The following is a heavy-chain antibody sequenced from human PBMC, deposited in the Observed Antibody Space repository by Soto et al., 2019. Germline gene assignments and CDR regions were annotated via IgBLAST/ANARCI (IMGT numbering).Heavy chain of an antibody. CDR3: ASHLRLFDY. V-gene: IGHV5-10-1*01. CDR2: IDPSDSYT. J-gene: IGHJ4*02. CDR1: GYSFTSYW. Sequence: PXESLTISCKGSGYSFTSYWISLVRQMPGKGLEWMGRIDPSDSYTNYSPSFQGHVTISADKSISTAYLQWSSLKASDTAMYYCASHLRLFDYWGQGTLVTVSS. D-gene: IGHD3-3*01.